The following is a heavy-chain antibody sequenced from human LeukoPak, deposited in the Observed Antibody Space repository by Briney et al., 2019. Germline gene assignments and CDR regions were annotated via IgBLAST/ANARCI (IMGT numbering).Heavy chain of an antibody. CDR2: INPNSGGT. CDR1: GYTFTGYY. J-gene: IGHJ4*02. D-gene: IGHD6-13*01. Sequence: GASVKVSCKASGYTFTGYYMHWVRQAPGQGLEWMGWINPNSGGTNYAQKFQGRVTMTRDTSISTAYMELSRLRSDDTAVYYCARRIAAAGVHFDYWGQGTLVTVSS. V-gene: IGHV1-2*02. CDR3: ARRIAAAGVHFDY.